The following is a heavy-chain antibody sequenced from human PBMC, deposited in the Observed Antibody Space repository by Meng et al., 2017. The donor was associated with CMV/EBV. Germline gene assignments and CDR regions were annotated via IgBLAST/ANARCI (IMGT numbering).Heavy chain of an antibody. CDR3: ARGTSYDFWSGYPPSSFDY. CDR2: ISAYNGNT. Sequence: ASVKVSCKASGYTFTSYYMHWVRQAPGQGLEWMGWISAYNGNTNYAQKLQGRVTMTTDTSTSTAYMELRSLRSDDTAVYYCARGTSYDFWSGYPPSSFDYWGQGTRVTVSS. V-gene: IGHV1-18*04. J-gene: IGHJ4*02. D-gene: IGHD3-3*01. CDR1: GYTFTSYY.